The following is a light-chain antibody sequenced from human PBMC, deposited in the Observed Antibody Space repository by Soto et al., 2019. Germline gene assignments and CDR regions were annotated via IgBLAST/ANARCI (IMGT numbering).Light chain of an antibody. V-gene: IGKV3-15*01. Sequence: EIVMTQSPATLSVSPGERATLSCSASQSVSSNFAWYQQKPGQAPMLLIYGASTRATGIPARFSGSGPGTEFTLTISSLQSEDFAVYYCQQYNNWPPLTFGGGTTVEIK. CDR1: QSVSSN. CDR2: GAS. CDR3: QQYNNWPPLT. J-gene: IGKJ4*01.